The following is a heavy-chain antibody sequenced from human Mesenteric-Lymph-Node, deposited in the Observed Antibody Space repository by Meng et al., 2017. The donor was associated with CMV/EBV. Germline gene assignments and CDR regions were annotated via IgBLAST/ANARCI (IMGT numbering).Heavy chain of an antibody. D-gene: IGHD3-10*01. Sequence: ASVKVSCKASAYTFTSYYIHWVRQAPGQGLEWMGIISPSYGSTSYAQKFQGRVTMTRDTSTSTVYMELSSLRSDDTAVYYCTRGTSGTNYVDYWGQGTLVTVSS. J-gene: IGHJ4*02. CDR3: TRGTSGTNYVDY. V-gene: IGHV1-46*01. CDR2: ISPSYGST. CDR1: AYTFTSYY.